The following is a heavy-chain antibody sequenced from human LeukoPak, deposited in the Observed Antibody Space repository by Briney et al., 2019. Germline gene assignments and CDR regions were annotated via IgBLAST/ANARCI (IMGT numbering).Heavy chain of an antibody. V-gene: IGHV3-21*01. Sequence: GGSLRLSCAASGFTFSSYSMNWVRQAPGKGLEWVSSISSSSSYIYYADSVKGRFTISRDNSKNTLYLQMNSLRPEDTALYYCARTTSAWSPMAFDIWGQGTMVTVSS. CDR1: GFTFSSYS. CDR3: ARTTSAWSPMAFDI. D-gene: IGHD1-1*01. CDR2: ISSSSSYI. J-gene: IGHJ3*02.